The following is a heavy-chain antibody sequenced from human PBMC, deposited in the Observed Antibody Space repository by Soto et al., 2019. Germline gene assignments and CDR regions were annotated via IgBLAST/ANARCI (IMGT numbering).Heavy chain of an antibody. Sequence: QVQLQESGPGLVKPSQTLSLTCTVSGGSISSGDYYWSWIRQPPGKGLEWIGYIYYSGSTYYNPSAKSRVTISVDTSKNQFSLKLSSVTAADTAVYYCARDAYDDGDYGRTATYNWFDPWGQGTLVTVSS. V-gene: IGHV4-30-4*01. D-gene: IGHD4-17*01. CDR2: IYYSGST. CDR1: GGSISSGDYY. CDR3: ARDAYDDGDYGRTATYNWFDP. J-gene: IGHJ5*02.